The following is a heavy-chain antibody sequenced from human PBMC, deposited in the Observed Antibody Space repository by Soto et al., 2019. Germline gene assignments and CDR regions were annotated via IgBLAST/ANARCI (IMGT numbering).Heavy chain of an antibody. V-gene: IGHV1-3*01. D-gene: IGHD6-6*01. J-gene: IGHJ5*02. CDR2: INAGNGNT. CDR1: GYTFTSYA. Sequence: ASVKVSCKASGYTFTSYAMHWVRQAPGQRLEWMGWINAGNGNTKYSQKFQGRVTITADESTSTAYMELSSLRSEDTAVYYCARAYSSSGGFDPWGQGTLVTVSS. CDR3: ARAYSSSGGFDP.